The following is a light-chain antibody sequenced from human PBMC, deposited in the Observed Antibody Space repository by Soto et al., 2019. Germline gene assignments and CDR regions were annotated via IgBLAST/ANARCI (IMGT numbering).Light chain of an antibody. V-gene: IGLV2-14*03. CDR2: DVS. Sequence: QSALTQPASVSGSPGQSITISCTGTSSDVGGYNFVSWYQQHPGKAPKLMIYDVSDRPSGISTRFSGSKSGNTASLTISGLQAEDEADYYCSSYTNSSTHVVFGGGTKDTVL. CDR1: SSDVGGYNF. CDR3: SSYTNSSTHVV. J-gene: IGLJ2*01.